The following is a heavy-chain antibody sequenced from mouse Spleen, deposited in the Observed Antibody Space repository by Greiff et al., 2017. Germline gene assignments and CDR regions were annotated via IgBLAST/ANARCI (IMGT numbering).Heavy chain of an antibody. CDR3: TGGTTVVEGFAY. CDR2: IRLKSDNYAT. V-gene: IGHV6-3*01. CDR1: GFTFSNYW. D-gene: IGHD1-1*01. Sequence: EVKVVESGGGLVQPGGSMKLSCVASGFTFSNYWMNWVRQSPEKGLEWVAQIRLKSDNYATHYAESVKGRFTISRDDAKSSVHLQMNNLRAEDTGIYYCTGGTTVVEGFAYWGQGTLVTVSA. J-gene: IGHJ3*01.